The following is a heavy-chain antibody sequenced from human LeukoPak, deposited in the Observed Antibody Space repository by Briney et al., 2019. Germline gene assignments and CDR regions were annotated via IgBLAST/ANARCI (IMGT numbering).Heavy chain of an antibody. CDR3: ARDPSSWNGFFDP. Sequence: GGSLRLTCEASGFTFRSYWMHWVRHAPGKGLMWVSRIETDGSSTNYADSVKGRFTISRDNARNTVYLQMNSLRADDTAVYYCARDPSSWNGFFDPWGQGTLVTVSS. V-gene: IGHV3-74*01. CDR2: IETDGSST. J-gene: IGHJ5*02. D-gene: IGHD6-13*01. CDR1: GFTFRSYW.